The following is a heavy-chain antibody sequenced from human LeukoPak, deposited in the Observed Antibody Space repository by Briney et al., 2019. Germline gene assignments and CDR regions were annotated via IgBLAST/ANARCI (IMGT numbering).Heavy chain of an antibody. CDR3: ARDGPAQMVDFDY. CDR1: GYTFTGSGWY. D-gene: IGHD3-10*01. Sequence: ASVKVSCKASGYTFTGSGWYLYWLRQAPGQGLECVGWIHPNNGATLCAQKFQGRVAMTTDTSISTAYMELSRLRPDDTAMYYCARDGPAQMVDFDYWGQGTLVPVSS. CDR2: IHPNNGAT. J-gene: IGHJ4*02. V-gene: IGHV1-2*02.